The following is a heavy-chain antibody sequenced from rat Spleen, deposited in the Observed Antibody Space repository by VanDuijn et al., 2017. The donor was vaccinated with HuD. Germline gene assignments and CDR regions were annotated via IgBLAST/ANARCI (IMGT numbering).Heavy chain of an antibody. CDR1: GFSLTRYH. Sequence: QVQLKESGPGLVQPSQTLSLTCTVSGFSLTRYHVTWVRQPPGKGLEWMGVIWTGGSTSYNSLFKSRLSISRDISKSQVFLRMSSLQTEDTATYYCARDAGILRYWGQGVMVTVSS. J-gene: IGHJ2*01. D-gene: IGHD1-6*01. V-gene: IGHV2-43*01. CDR3: ARDAGILRY. CDR2: IWTGGST.